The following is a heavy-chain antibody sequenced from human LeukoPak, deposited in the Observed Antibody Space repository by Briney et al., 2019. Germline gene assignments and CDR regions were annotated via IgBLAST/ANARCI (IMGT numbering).Heavy chain of an antibody. CDR2: INPNSGGT. D-gene: IGHD2-2*01. CDR1: GYTFTGYY. J-gene: IGHJ5*02. Sequence: GASVKVSCKASGYTFTGYYMHWVRQAPGQGLEWMGWINPNSGGTNYAQKLQGRVTMTRDTSISTAYMELSRLRSDDTAVYYCASDEGYCSSTSCLRGWFDPWGQGTLVTVSS. CDR3: ASDEGYCSSTSCLRGWFDP. V-gene: IGHV1-2*02.